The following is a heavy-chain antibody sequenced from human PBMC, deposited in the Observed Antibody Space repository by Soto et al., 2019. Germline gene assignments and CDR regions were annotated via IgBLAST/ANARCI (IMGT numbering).Heavy chain of an antibody. CDR2: IYYSGST. D-gene: IGHD2-15*01. V-gene: IGHV4-59*01. CDR1: GGSISSYY. Sequence: PSETLSLTCTVSGGSISSYYWSWIRQPPGKGLEWIGYIYYSGSTNYNPSLKSRVTISVDTSKNQFSLKLSSVTAADTAVYYCARYXVVVVAATQATEYYFDYWGQGALVTVSS. CDR3: ARYXVVVVAATQATEYYFDY. J-gene: IGHJ4*02.